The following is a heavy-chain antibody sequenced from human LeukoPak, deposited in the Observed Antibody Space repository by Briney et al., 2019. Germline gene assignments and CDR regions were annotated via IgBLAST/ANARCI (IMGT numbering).Heavy chain of an antibody. CDR2: IDGGGVNT. D-gene: IGHD6-25*01. Sequence: SGGSLRLSCAGSGFTCSNYGMSCVRQAPGKGLEWVSAIDGGGVNTLYADSVKGRFTISRDNSKNTVYLQMNSLSAEDTAIYYCAKRSARPKPFDCWGQGTLVTVSS. J-gene: IGHJ4*02. CDR1: GFTCSNYG. CDR3: AKRSARPKPFDC. V-gene: IGHV3-23*01.